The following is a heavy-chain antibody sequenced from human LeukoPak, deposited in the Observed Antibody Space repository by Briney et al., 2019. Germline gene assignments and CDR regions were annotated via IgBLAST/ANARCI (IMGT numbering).Heavy chain of an antibody. V-gene: IGHV1-3*01. CDR1: GYTFTSYA. Sequence: ASVKVSRKASGYTFTSYAMHWVRQAPAQRLEWMGWINAGNGNTKYSQKFQGRVTITRDTSASTAYMELSSLRSEDTGVYYCARSMVRGVIISRSYFEYWGQGTLVTVSS. J-gene: IGHJ4*02. CDR3: ARSMVRGVIISRSYFEY. D-gene: IGHD3-10*01. CDR2: INAGNGNT.